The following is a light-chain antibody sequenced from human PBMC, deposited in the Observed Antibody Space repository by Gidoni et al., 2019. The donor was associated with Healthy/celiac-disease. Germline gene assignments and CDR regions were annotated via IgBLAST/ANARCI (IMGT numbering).Light chain of an antibody. J-gene: IGKJ5*01. CDR2: WAS. CDR3: QQYYSTPT. CDR1: QSVLYSSNNKNY. Sequence: DIVMTQSPDSLAVSLGDRATSNCNSSQSVLYSSNNKNYLAWYQQKPGQPPKLLIYWASTREAGVPDRFSGSGSGTDFTLTISSLQAEDVAVYYCQQYYSTPTFGQGTRLEIK. V-gene: IGKV4-1*01.